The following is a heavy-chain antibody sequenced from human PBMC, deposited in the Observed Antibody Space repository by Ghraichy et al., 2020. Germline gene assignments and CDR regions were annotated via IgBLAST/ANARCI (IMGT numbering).Heavy chain of an antibody. D-gene: IGHD5-18*01. V-gene: IGHV3-23*01. CDR1: GFTFSSYA. J-gene: IGHJ5*02. CDR2: IRTSGDST. CDR3: AKDHRYSYA. Sequence: GGSLRLSCAASGFTFSSYAMSWVRQAPGKGLEWVSAIRTSGDSTYYTDSVKGRFTISRDNSKNTLYLQMNSLRAEDTAVYYCAKDHRYSYAWGQGTLVTVSS.